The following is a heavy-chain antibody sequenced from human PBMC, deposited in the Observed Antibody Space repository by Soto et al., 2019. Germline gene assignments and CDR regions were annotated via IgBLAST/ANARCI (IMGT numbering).Heavy chain of an antibody. CDR2: ISGSVGSA. J-gene: IGHJ3*01. CDR3: VREGSGWYSRGSFDF. D-gene: IGHD6-19*01. V-gene: IGHV3-23*01. CDR1: GFSFSNYA. Sequence: PGGSLRLSCAASGFSFSNYAMNWVRQAPGQGLEWVSVISGSVGSASYADSVQGRFTISRDNSNNTLYLQMNSLRAEDTAIYSCVREGSGWYSRGSFDFWGRGTMVTVSS.